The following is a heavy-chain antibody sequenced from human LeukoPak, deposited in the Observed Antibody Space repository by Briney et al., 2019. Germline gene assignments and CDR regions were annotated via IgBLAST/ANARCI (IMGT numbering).Heavy chain of an antibody. V-gene: IGHV3-7*02. J-gene: IGHJ3*02. CDR2: INQDGSAI. CDR1: GFTLSSYW. CDR3: ARSTDHAFEM. Sequence: GGSLRLSCAASGFTLSSYWMSWVRQAPGKGLEWVANINQDGSAIYHVDSVKGRFTISRDNAMNSLYLQMNSLRAEDTAVYYCARSTDHAFEMCGQGTMVTVSS.